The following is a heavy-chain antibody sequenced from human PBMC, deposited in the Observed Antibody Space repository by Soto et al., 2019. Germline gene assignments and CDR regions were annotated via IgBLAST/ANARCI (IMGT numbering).Heavy chain of an antibody. J-gene: IGHJ4*02. CDR2: ISYDGSNK. CDR3: AKDPPITSPSGGTRSLYCSSTSCLPDY. D-gene: IGHD2-2*01. Sequence: GGSLRLSCAASGFTFSSYGMHWVRQAPGKGLEWVAVISYDGSNKYYADSVKGRFTISRDNSKNTLYLQMNSLRAEDTAVYYCAKDPPITSPSGGTRSLYCSSTSCLPDYWGQGTLVTVSS. V-gene: IGHV3-30*18. CDR1: GFTFSSYG.